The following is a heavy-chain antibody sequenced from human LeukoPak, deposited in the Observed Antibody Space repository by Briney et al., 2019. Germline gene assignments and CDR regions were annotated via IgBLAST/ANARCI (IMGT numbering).Heavy chain of an antibody. V-gene: IGHV1-69*01. CDR1: GGTFSSYA. Sequence: ASVKVSCTASGGTFSSYAISWVRQAPGQGLEWMGGIIPIFGTANYAQKFQGRVTITADESTSTAYMELSSLRSEDTAVYYCARALGGYDWGPDGGAFDIWGQGTMVIVSS. CDR2: IIPIFGTA. J-gene: IGHJ3*02. CDR3: ARALGGYDWGPDGGAFDI. D-gene: IGHD5-12*01.